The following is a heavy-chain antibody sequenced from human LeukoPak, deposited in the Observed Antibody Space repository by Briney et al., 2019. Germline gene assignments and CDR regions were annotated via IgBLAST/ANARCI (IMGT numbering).Heavy chain of an antibody. V-gene: IGHV4-59*01. CDR1: GGSISIYY. CDR2: IFYSGST. Sequence: SETLSLTCTVSGGSISIYYWSGIRHPPQKGLEWIGYIFYSGSTNYNPSLKSRVTISVDTSKNQFSLKLSSVTAADTAVYYCARDRGSGYYYKGWFDPWGQGTLVTVSS. D-gene: IGHD3-22*01. CDR3: ARDRGSGYYYKGWFDP. J-gene: IGHJ5*02.